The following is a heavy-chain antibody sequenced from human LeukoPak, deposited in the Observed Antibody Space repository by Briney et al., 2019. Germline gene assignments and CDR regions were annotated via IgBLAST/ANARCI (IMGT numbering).Heavy chain of an antibody. V-gene: IGHV1-2*02. J-gene: IGHJ4*02. CDR1: GYTFTGYY. CDR2: INPNSGGT. Sequence: ASVKVSCKASGYTFTGYYMHWVRQAPGQGLEGMGWINPNSGGTNYAQKFQGRVTMTRDTSISTAYMELSRLRSDDTAVYYCARTAVRGVIISPFDYWGQGTLVTVSS. D-gene: IGHD3-10*01. CDR3: ARTAVRGVIISPFDY.